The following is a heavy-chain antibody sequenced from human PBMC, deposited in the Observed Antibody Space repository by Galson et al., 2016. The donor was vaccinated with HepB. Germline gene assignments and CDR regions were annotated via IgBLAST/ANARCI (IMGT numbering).Heavy chain of an antibody. CDR2: INPNSSGT. Sequence: SVKVSCKASGYTFTGHYIHWVRQAPGQGLEWMGWINPNSSGTKFAVKFQGRVTVTRDTSTGIAYMELSRLRSDDTAVYFCARAGLRYFDWFSPYYFDYWGQGTLVTVSS. D-gene: IGHD3-9*01. CDR3: ARAGLRYFDWFSPYYFDY. J-gene: IGHJ4*02. V-gene: IGHV1-2*02. CDR1: GYTFTGHY.